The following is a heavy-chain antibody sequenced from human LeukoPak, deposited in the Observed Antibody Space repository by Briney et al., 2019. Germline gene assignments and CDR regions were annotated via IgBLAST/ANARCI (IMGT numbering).Heavy chain of an antibody. V-gene: IGHV3-23*01. Sequence: GGSLRLSCAASGFTFSSYAMSWVRQAPGKGLEWVSAISGSGGSTYYADSMKGRFTISRDNTKNTLYLQMNSLRAEDTAVYYCAKDRRVRGVIRYYFDYWGQGTLVTVSS. D-gene: IGHD3-10*01. CDR3: AKDRRVRGVIRYYFDY. J-gene: IGHJ4*02. CDR1: GFTFSSYA. CDR2: ISGSGGST.